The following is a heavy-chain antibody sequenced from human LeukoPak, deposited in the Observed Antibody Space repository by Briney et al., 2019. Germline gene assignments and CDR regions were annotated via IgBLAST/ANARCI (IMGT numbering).Heavy chain of an antibody. D-gene: IGHD3-22*01. J-gene: IGHJ4*02. Sequence: GGSLRLSCAASGFIFYNYGMHWVRQAPGKGLGWVAAIWCDGDEKFYANSVKGRFTISRDNSNNTLYLQVDSLRAEDTAVYFCARALSPFYYDGSGFYPTLAYWGQGTLVTVSS. CDR2: IWCDGDEK. CDR1: GFIFYNYG. CDR3: ARALSPFYYDGSGFYPTLAY. V-gene: IGHV3-33*01.